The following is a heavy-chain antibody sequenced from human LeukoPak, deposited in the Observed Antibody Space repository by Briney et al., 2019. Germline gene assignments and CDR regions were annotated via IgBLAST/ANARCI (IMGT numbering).Heavy chain of an antibody. D-gene: IGHD6-19*01. CDR2: INHSGST. Sequence: SETLSLTCAVYGGSFSGYYSSWIRQPPRKGLHSIGEINHSGSTNYNPSLKSRVTISVDTSKNQFSLKLSSVTAADTAMYYCARESTTVAGTFDYWGQGTLVTVSS. J-gene: IGHJ4*02. CDR3: ARESTTVAGTFDY. CDR1: GGSFSGYY. V-gene: IGHV4-34*01.